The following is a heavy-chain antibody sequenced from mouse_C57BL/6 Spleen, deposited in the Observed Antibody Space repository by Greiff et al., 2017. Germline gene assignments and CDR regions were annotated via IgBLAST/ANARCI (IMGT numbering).Heavy chain of an antibody. CDR3: ARTGPGTAYFDY. Sequence: VQLQQPGAELVRPGSSVKLSCKASGYTFTSYWMHWVKQRPIQGLEWIGNIDPSDSETHYNQKFKGKATLTADKSSSTAYMQFSSLTSEDSAIYYCARTGPGTAYFDYWGQGTTLTVSS. V-gene: IGHV1-52*01. CDR1: GYTFTSYW. D-gene: IGHD4-1*01. J-gene: IGHJ2*01. CDR2: IDPSDSET.